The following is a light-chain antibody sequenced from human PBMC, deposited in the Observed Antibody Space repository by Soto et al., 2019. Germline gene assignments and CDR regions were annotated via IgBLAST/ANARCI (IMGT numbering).Light chain of an antibody. V-gene: IGKV1-5*03. CDR2: KAS. J-gene: IGKJ1*01. CDR3: QQYYFYAT. CDR1: QSISSW. Sequence: DIQMTQSPSTLSASVGDRVTITCRASQSISSWLTWYQQKPGKAPKLLIYKASSLESGVPARFSGSGSGTEFTLTISSLQPDDFATYYCQQYYFYATFGQGTRVEIK.